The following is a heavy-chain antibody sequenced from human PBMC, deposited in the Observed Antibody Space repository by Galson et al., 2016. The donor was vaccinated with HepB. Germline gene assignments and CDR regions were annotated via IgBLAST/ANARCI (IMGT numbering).Heavy chain of an antibody. J-gene: IGHJ4*02. Sequence: SLRLSCAASGFVFSNFGLSWVRQAPGKGLEWVASISTRRTTNYSDSVQGRFTISRDNSNNTLYLQMNGLRAEGAAVYYCAKERLVRRIFDHWGQGTLLTVSS. V-gene: IGHV3-23*01. CDR1: GFVFSNFG. D-gene: IGHD1-1*01. CDR2: ISTRRTT. CDR3: AKERLVRRIFDH.